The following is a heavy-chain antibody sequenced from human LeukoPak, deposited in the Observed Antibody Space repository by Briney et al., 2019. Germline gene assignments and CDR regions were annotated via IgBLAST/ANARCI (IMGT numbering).Heavy chain of an antibody. V-gene: IGHV3-74*01. CDR2: INPDDEST. CDR1: GFTFRKYW. J-gene: IGHJ3*02. CDR3: LTIVETTIDAFDI. D-gene: IGHD1-26*01. Sequence: GGSLRLSCAASGFTFRKYWLHWVRHAPVKGLVWVSRINPDDESTSYADSVKGRFTISRDNAKSTLYLQMNSLRAEDTAVYYCLTIVETTIDAFDIWGQGTMVTVSS.